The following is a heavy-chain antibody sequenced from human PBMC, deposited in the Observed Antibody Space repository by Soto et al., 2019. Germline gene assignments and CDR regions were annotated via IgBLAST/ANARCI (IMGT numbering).Heavy chain of an antibody. J-gene: IGHJ6*02. V-gene: IGHV4-31*03. D-gene: IGHD2-2*01. CDR2: IYYSGRT. CDR1: GGSISSGGYC. CDR3: SRLGEDCSSTSCYLGYYYAMDV. Sequence: SETLSLTCSVSGGSISSGGYCWSWIRQHPGKGLEWIGYIYYSGRTFYNPSLNSRVSISVDTSKNQFSLKLSSVTAADAGVYYCSRLGEDCSSTSCYLGYYYAMDVWGQGNTVTVSS.